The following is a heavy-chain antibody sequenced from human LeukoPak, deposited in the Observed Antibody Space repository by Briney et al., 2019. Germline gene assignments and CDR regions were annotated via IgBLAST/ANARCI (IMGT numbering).Heavy chain of an antibody. CDR2: IYYSGNT. V-gene: IGHV4-34*09. CDR1: GGSFSGYY. Sequence: PSETLSLTCAVYGGSFSGYYWSWIRQRPGKGLEWIGYIYYSGNTDYNPSLKSRVTISMDTSQNQFSLELSSVTAADTAVYYCARGVTGWFGGFDYWGQGTLVTVSS. CDR3: ARGVTGWFGGFDY. J-gene: IGHJ4*02. D-gene: IGHD3-16*01.